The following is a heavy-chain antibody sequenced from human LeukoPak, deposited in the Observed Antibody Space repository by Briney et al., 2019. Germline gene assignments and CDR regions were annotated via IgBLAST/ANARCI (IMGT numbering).Heavy chain of an antibody. CDR2: IKQDGSEK. CDR1: GFTFSSYW. J-gene: IGHJ5*02. CDR3: ASDLPWFDP. Sequence: GGSLRLSCVASGFTFSSYWMSWVRQAPGKGLEWVANIKQDGSEKYYGDSVKGRFTISRDNAKNSQYLQMNSLRVEDTAVYYCASDLPWFDPWGQGTLVTVSS. V-gene: IGHV3-7*01.